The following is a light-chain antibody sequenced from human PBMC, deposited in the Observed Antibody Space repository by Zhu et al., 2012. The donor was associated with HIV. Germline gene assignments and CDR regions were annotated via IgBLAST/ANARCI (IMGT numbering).Light chain of an antibody. Sequence: DIRLTQSPSFLSASVGDRVTITCRASQDITNYLAWYQQKPGKAPKLLIYAASTLQIGVPSRFRASGSGAEFTLTITSLQPEDFAIYYCQQLXSFPLTFGGRDQGGDQT. V-gene: IGKV1-9*01. J-gene: IGKJ4*01. CDR3: QQLXSFPLT. CDR1: QDITNY. CDR2: AAS.